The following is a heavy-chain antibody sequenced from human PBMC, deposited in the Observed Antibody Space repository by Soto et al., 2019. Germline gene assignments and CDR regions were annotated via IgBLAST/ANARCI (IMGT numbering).Heavy chain of an antibody. Sequence: QVQLHQWGTELLKPSETLSLTCAVDGGSFSGFYWNWIRQTPGKGLEWIGEIDQSGGRQSGSTNYNPSLESRVIISGDTPKNQMSLTLVSVTAADTALYYCARGLKVGTTIYWYFDLWGRGTLVTVSS. V-gene: IGHV4-34*01. CDR3: ARGLKVGTTIYWYFDL. D-gene: IGHD1-26*01. CDR2: IDQSGGRQSGST. CDR1: GGSFSGFY. J-gene: IGHJ2*01.